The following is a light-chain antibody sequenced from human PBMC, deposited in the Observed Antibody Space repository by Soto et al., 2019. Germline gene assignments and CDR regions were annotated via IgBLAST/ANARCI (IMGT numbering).Light chain of an antibody. Sequence: QSVLTQPASVSGSPGQSITISCTGTSSDVGGYNYVSWYQQHPGRAPQLMIYDVSNRPSGVSNRFSGSRSGNTASLTVSGLQAEDEADYYRSTYTSSSTVLFGGGTKLTVL. CDR2: DVS. CDR1: SSDVGGYNY. CDR3: STYTSSSTVL. J-gene: IGLJ2*01. V-gene: IGLV2-14*01.